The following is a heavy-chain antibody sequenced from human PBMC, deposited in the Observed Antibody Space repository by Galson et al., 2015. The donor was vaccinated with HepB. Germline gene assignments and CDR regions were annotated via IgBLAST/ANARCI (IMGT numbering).Heavy chain of an antibody. V-gene: IGHV1-46*01. CDR2: INPSGGST. D-gene: IGHD6-13*01. J-gene: IGHJ4*02. CDR3: AREGSSAAAID. CDR1: GYTFTSYY. Sequence: SVKVSCKASGYTFTSYYMHWVRQAPGQGLEWMGIINPSGGSTSYAQKFQGRVTMTRDTSTSTVYMELSSLRSEDTAVHYCAREGSSAAAIDWGQGTLVTVSS.